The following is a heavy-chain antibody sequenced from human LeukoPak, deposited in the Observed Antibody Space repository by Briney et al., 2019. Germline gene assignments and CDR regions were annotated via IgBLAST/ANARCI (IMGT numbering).Heavy chain of an antibody. V-gene: IGHV3-7*03. D-gene: IGHD4-23*01. J-gene: IGHJ3*02. CDR1: GFTFSSYW. CDR3: VVFGGKWDDAFDI. Sequence: GGSLRLSCAASGFTFSSYWMSWVRQAPGKGLEWVANIKQDGSEKYYVDSVKGRFTISRDNAKNSLYLQMNSLRAEGTAVYYCVVFGGKWDDAFDIWGQGTMVTVSS. CDR2: IKQDGSEK.